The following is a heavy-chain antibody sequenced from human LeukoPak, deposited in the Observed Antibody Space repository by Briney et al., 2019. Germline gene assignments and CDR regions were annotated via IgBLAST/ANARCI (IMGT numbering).Heavy chain of an antibody. J-gene: IGHJ5*02. V-gene: IGHV4-34*01. CDR3: ARRDYYGSADP. CDR2: ISHSGST. CDR1: GFTFSSYS. D-gene: IGHD3-10*01. Sequence: GSLRLSCAASGFTFSSYSMNWIRQPPGKGLEWIGEISHSGSTNYNPSLKSRVTISVDTSKNQFSLKLSSVTAADTAVYYCARRDYYGSADPWGQGTLVTVSS.